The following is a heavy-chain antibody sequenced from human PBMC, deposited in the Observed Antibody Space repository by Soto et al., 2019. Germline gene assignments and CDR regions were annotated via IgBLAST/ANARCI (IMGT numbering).Heavy chain of an antibody. CDR3: AKATSATCTGSICYSFDY. Sequence: VQLLESGGGLVQPGGSLRLSCVASGFTFSSYAMSWVRQAPGQRLAGVATFSGGRDTTWHADSVKGRFTVSRDSSKNTLSLQMNSLRPEDTALYYCAKATSATCTGSICYSFDYWGQGTLVTVSS. CDR1: GFTFSSYA. V-gene: IGHV3-23*01. J-gene: IGHJ4*02. D-gene: IGHD2-21*01. CDR2: FSGGRDTT.